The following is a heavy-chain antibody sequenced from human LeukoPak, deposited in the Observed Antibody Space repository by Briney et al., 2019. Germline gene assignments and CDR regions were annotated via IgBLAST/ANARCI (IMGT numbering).Heavy chain of an antibody. CDR1: GFTFSSYW. Sequence: PGGSLRLSCAASGFTFSSYWMTWVRQAPGKGLEWVANIKQDGSEKYYVNSVRGRFTISRDNAKNSLYMQMNSLRAEDTAVYYCARHSEGPVNDAFDIWGQGTKVTVSS. CDR3: ARHSEGPVNDAFDI. D-gene: IGHD2-2*01. J-gene: IGHJ3*02. CDR2: IKQDGSEK. V-gene: IGHV3-7*05.